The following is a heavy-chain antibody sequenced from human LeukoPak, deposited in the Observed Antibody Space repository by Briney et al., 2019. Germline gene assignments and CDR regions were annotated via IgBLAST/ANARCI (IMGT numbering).Heavy chain of an antibody. J-gene: IGHJ4*02. V-gene: IGHV1-2*02. CDR1: GYTFTGYY. CDR3: ARGAHYYDSSQGYDY. Sequence: GASVKVSCKASGYTFTGYYMHWVRQAPGQGLEWMGWINPNSGGTNYAQKFHGRVTMTRDTSISTAYMELRRLRSDDTAVYYCARGAHYYDSSQGYDYWGQGTLVTVSS. D-gene: IGHD3-22*01. CDR2: INPNSGGT.